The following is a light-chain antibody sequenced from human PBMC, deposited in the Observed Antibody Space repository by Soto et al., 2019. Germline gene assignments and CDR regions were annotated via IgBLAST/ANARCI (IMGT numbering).Light chain of an antibody. CDR1: QSVRSSY. CDR3: QQYGSSPLT. J-gene: IGKJ4*01. Sequence: EIVLTQSPGTRSLSPGERATLSCRASQSVRSSYLAWYQQKPGQAPRLLIYGASSSATGIPDRFSGSGSGTDFNLTISRLEPEYFAVYYCQQYGSSPLTFGGGTKVEIK. V-gene: IGKV3-20*01. CDR2: GAS.